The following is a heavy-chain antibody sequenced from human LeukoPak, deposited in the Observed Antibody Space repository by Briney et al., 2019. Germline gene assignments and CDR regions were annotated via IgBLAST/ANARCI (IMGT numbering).Heavy chain of an antibody. CDR3: AKEGLYSSYYMDV. CDR2: IRYDGSNK. J-gene: IGHJ6*03. D-gene: IGHD6-13*01. CDR1: GFSFSSYG. Sequence: GGSLRLSCAASGFSFSSYGMHWVRQAPGKGLEWVTFIRYDGSNKYYADSVRGRFTISRDNSKNTLYLQMNSLTTEDTAVYYCAKEGLYSSYYMDVWGKGTTVTISS. V-gene: IGHV3-30*02.